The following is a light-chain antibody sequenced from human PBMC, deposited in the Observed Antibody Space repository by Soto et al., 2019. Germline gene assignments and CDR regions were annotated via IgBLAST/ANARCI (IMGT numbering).Light chain of an antibody. Sequence: DIQMTQSAATLPAAFGDRVTITWGASQSISSWLAWYQQKPGRAPKLLIYDASTLESGVPSRFSGSGYGTEFNLTISRLQTDDFATYYCQQYNTYPWTFGQGTQVDI. CDR2: DAS. V-gene: IGKV1-5*01. CDR1: QSISSW. CDR3: QQYNTYPWT. J-gene: IGKJ1*01.